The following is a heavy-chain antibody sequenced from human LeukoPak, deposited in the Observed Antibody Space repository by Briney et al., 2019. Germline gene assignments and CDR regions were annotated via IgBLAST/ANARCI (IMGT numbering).Heavy chain of an antibody. CDR2: INHSGST. CDR3: ADLVGATTVRYFQH. V-gene: IGHV4-34*01. CDR1: GGSFSGYY. Sequence: SETPSLTCAVYGGSFSGYYWSWIRQPPGKGLEWIEEINHSGSTNYNPSLRSRVTISVDTSKNQFSLKLSSVTAADTAVYYCADLVGATTVRYFQHWGQGTLVTVSS. J-gene: IGHJ1*01. D-gene: IGHD1-26*01.